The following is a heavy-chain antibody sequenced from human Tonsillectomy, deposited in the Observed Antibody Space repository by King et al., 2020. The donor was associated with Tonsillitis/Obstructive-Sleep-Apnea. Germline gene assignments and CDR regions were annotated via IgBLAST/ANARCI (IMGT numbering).Heavy chain of an antibody. CDR3: VKDDSSGYYYLDY. J-gene: IGHJ4*02. CDR2: ILYDGSNQ. V-gene: IGHV3-30*18. D-gene: IGHD3-22*01. Sequence: VQLVESGGGVVQPGRSLRLSCAASGFTFSSYGMHWVRQAPGKGLEWVALILYDGSNQYYADSVKGRFAISRDDSKNTLYLQMNSLRVEDTAVYYCVKDDSSGYYYLDYWGQGTLVTLSS. CDR1: GFTFSSYG.